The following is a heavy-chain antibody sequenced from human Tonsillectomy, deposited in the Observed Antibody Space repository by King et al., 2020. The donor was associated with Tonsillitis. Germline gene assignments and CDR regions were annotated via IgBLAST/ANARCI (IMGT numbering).Heavy chain of an antibody. Sequence: VQLVESGGGVVQPGRSLRLSCAASGFTFSRYGMHWVRQAPGKGLEWVAVIWYDGSNKYYADSVKVRFPISRDNSKNTLYLQMNSLRAEDTAVYYCARDGERYYDSSGYYYPNYWGQGTLVTVSS. CDR3: ARDGERYYDSSGYYYPNY. CDR2: IWYDGSNK. D-gene: IGHD3-22*01. CDR1: GFTFSRYG. J-gene: IGHJ4*02. V-gene: IGHV3-33*01.